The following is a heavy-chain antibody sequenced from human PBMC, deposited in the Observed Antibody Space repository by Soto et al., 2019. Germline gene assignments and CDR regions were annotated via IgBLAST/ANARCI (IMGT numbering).Heavy chain of an antibody. V-gene: IGHV3-66*01. CDR2: IYSGGST. D-gene: IGHD4-4*01. J-gene: IGHJ4*02. CDR3: ARDFYGTTVTDY. CDR1: GFTVSSNY. Sequence: PGGSLRLSCAASGFTVSSNYMSLVRQAPGKGLEWVSVIYSGGSTYYADSVKGRFTISRDNSKNTLYLQMNSLRAEDTAVYYCARDFYGTTVTDYWGQGTLVTAPQ.